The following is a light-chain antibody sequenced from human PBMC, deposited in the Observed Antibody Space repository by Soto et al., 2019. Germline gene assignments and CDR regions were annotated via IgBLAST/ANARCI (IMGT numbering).Light chain of an antibody. CDR3: QVWDASTDHVV. V-gene: IGLV3-21*02. J-gene: IGLJ2*01. Sequence: SYELTQPPSVSVAPGQTASITCGGDNIGRKSVHWYQQRPGQAPVVVVYDDSDRPSGIPERFSGSNSGITATLTISRVVAGDEADYYCQVWDASTDHVVFGGGTKLTVL. CDR1: NIGRKS. CDR2: DDS.